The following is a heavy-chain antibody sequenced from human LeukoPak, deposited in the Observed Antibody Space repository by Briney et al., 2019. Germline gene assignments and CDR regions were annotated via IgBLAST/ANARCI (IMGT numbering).Heavy chain of an antibody. D-gene: IGHD3-10*01. V-gene: IGHV4-34*01. CDR3: ARMGGYYGSGSSY. Sequence: PSETLSLTCAVSGGSFSGYYWSWIRQPPGKGLEWIGEINHSGSTNYNPSLKSRVTISVDTSKNQFSLKLSSVTAADTAVYYCARMGGYYGSGSSYWGQGTLVTVSS. CDR1: GGSFSGYY. CDR2: INHSGST. J-gene: IGHJ4*02.